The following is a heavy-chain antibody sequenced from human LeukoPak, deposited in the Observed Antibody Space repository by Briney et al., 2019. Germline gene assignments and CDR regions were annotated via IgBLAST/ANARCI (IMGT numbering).Heavy chain of an antibody. CDR1: GGSISSYY. J-gene: IGHJ6*02. V-gene: IGHV4-59*01. CDR2: IYYSGST. CDR3: ARARGGSGSTNIDV. Sequence: SETLSLTCTVSGGSISSYYWSWIRQPPAKGLEWIGYIYYSGSTNYNPSLKSRVPTSVDTSKNQFSLKLSSVTAADTAVYYCARARGGSGSTNIDVWGQGTTVTVSS. D-gene: IGHD3-10*01.